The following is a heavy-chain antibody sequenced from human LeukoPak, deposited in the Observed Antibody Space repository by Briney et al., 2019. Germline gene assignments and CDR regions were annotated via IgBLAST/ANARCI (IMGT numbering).Heavy chain of an antibody. D-gene: IGHD2-21*02. CDR2: INQDASEI. J-gene: IGHJ4*02. V-gene: IGHV3-7*01. Sequence: TWGSLRLSCAASGFTFSSYWMNWYRQAPGKGLDWVGNINQDASEINYVDSVRGRLTISRDNAKNSLHLQMNSLRVEDTAVYYCATDHDNRDWQRRFDSWGQGTLVTVSS. CDR3: ATDHDNRDWQRRFDS. CDR1: GFTFSSYW.